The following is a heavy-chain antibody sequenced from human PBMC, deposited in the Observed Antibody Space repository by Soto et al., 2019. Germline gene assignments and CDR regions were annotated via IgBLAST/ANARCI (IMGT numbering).Heavy chain of an antibody. J-gene: IGHJ3*02. V-gene: IGHV4-59*01. CDR3: ARDAFDI. CDR1: GGSIRTSY. CDR2: TYNSGST. Sequence: PSETLSLTCTVSGGSIRTSYWSWIRQPPGKGLEWIGYTYNSGSTNYNPSLKSRVTISVDTSKNQFSLHLSSVTAADTAVYYCARDAFDIWSQGTMVTVSS.